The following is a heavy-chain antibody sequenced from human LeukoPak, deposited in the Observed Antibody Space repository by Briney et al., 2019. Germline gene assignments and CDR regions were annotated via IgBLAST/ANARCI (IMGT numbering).Heavy chain of an antibody. V-gene: IGHV1-69*13. CDR1: GGTFSIYA. J-gene: IGHJ6*03. CDR2: IIPIFGTA. CDR3: ARGGYYGSGSYYKRSGRGSYYYYYYMDV. Sequence: SVTVSCKASGGTFSIYAISWVRQAPGQGREWMGGIIPIFGTANYAQKFQGRVTITADESTSTAYMELSSLRSEDTAVYYCARGGYYGSGSYYKRSGRGSYYYYYYMDVWGKGTTVTVSS. D-gene: IGHD3-10*01.